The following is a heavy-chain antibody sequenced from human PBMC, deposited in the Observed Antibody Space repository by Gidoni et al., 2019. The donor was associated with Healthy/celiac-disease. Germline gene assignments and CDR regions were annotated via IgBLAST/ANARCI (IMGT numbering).Heavy chain of an antibody. CDR2: ISPGDSDT. CDR1: GYSFTSYW. CDR3: ARQLRAMVPTKIPYYYYGMDV. J-gene: IGHJ6*02. V-gene: IGHV5-51*01. D-gene: IGHD5-18*01. Sequence: EVQLVQSGAEVKKPGESLKISCKGSGYSFTSYWIGWVRQMPGKGLDWMGIISPGDSDTRYSPSFQGQVTISADKSISTAYLQWSSLKASDTAMYYCARQLRAMVPTKIPYYYYGMDVWGQGTTVTVSS.